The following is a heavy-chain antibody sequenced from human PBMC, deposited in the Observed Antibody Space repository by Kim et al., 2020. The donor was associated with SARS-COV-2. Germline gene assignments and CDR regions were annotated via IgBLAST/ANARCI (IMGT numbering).Heavy chain of an antibody. J-gene: IGHJ6*02. CDR1: GFPFRSYA. Sequence: GGSLRLSCAASGFPFRSYAMTWVRQAPGKGLEWVATINDGDGYTNLADSVKGRFTISRDNSRNTLFLQMSSLRAEDTAVYYCAKELVVKSQILGYYNGMDVWGQGTTVTVSS. D-gene: IGHD2-15*01. V-gene: IGHV3-23*01. CDR3: AKELVVKSQILGYYNGMDV. CDR2: INDGDGYT.